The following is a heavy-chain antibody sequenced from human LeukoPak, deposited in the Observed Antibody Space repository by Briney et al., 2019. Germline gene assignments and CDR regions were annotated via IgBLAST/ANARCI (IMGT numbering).Heavy chain of an antibody. J-gene: IGHJ4*02. CDR3: ARGDWSGYYSYFDY. CDR2: IYYSGNT. V-gene: IGHV4-59*01. D-gene: IGHD3-3*01. CDR1: GVTISSYY. Sequence: SETLTLTCAASGVTISSYYWSWIRQPPGRRLDWTGYIYYSGNTNYNPSLKSRVTISIDTSKNQFSVKLSSVTAADTAVYYCARGDWSGYYSYFDYWGQGTLVTVSS.